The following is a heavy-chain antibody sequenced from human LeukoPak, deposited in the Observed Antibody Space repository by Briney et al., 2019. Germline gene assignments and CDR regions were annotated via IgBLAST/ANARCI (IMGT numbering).Heavy chain of an antibody. CDR3: ARDVQAGKIDY. CDR2: ISSSSSYI. D-gene: IGHD6-19*01. Sequence: PGGSLRLSCAASGFTFSSYSMNWVRRAPGKGLEWVSSISSSSSYIYYADSVKGRFTISRDNAKNSLYLQMNSLRAEDTAVYYCARDVQAGKIDYWGQGTLVTVSS. CDR1: GFTFSSYS. V-gene: IGHV3-21*01. J-gene: IGHJ4*02.